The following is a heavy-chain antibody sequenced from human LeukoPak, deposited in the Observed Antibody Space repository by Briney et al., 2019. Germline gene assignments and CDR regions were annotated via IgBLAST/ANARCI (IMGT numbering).Heavy chain of an antibody. CDR1: GFIFTSYS. D-gene: IGHD4-17*01. Sequence: TGGSLRLSCAASGFIFTSYSMNWVRQATGKGLEWASYISSSSSTIYYADSVKGRFTISRDNAKNSLYLQMNSLRAEDTAVYYCARQRAGFTVTTSDYWGQGTLVTVSS. CDR2: ISSSSSTI. V-gene: IGHV3-48*01. J-gene: IGHJ4*02. CDR3: ARQRAGFTVTTSDY.